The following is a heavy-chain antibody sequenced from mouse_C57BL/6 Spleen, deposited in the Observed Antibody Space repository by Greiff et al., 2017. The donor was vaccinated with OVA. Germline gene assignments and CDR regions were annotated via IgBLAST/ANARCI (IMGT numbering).Heavy chain of an antibody. V-gene: IGHV1-80*01. CDR1: GYAFSSYW. D-gene: IGHD1-1*01. Sequence: VQLQQSGAELVKPGASVKISCKASGYAFSSYWMNWVKQRPGKGLEWIGQIYPGDGDTNYNGKFKGKATLTADKSSSTAYMQLSSLTSEDSAVYFCAREDYYGSSLFAYWGQGTLVTVSA. CDR2: IYPGDGDT. J-gene: IGHJ3*01. CDR3: AREDYYGSSLFAY.